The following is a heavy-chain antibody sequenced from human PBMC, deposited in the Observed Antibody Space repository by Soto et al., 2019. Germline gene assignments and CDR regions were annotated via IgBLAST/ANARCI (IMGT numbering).Heavy chain of an antibody. CDR1: GFTFSSYA. D-gene: IGHD3-9*01. CDR2: ISSNGGST. J-gene: IGHJ4*02. Sequence: GGSLRLSCSASGFTFSSYAMHWVRQAPGKGLEYVSAISSNGGSTYYADSVKGRFTISRDNSKNTLYLQMSSLRAEDTAVYYCVKDVGDWLFNRGVFDYWGQGTLVTVSS. CDR3: VKDVGDWLFNRGVFDY. V-gene: IGHV3-64D*08.